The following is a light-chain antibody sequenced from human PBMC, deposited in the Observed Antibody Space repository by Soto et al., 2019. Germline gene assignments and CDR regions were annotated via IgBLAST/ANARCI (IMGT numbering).Light chain of an antibody. CDR3: QQYRSYS. Sequence: DIQMTQSPSTLPASVGDRVTITCRASQSISNWLAWYHQKPGTAPKLLIYHASTWESGVPSRFSGSGYGKEFTLTISGLQTDDFATYYCQQYRSYSFGQGTKVAIK. CDR1: QSISNW. V-gene: IGKV1-5*01. CDR2: HAS. J-gene: IGKJ1*01.